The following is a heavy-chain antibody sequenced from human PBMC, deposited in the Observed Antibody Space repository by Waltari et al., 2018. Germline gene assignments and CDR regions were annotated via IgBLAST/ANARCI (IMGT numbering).Heavy chain of an antibody. CDR3: VKTFNEYNYPRFFDF. J-gene: IGHJ2*01. Sequence: QVHLQESGPGLVKPSETLSLTCTVSGDSISGNNAYWGWFRQPPGKGLEWIGSTFHTGKTVDNPSLKSRVTISVDTSKNQFSLKLSSVTGADTAVYYCVKTFNEYNYPRFFDFWGRGILVTVSS. CDR2: TFHTGKT. V-gene: IGHV4-39*01. D-gene: IGHD3-16*01. CDR1: GDSISGNNAY.